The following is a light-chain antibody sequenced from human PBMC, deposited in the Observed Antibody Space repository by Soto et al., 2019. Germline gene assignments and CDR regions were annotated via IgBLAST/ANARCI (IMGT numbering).Light chain of an antibody. V-gene: IGKV3-15*01. Sequence: EIKMTQFPATLSVSAGERATLSCRASQSVSTNLAWYQQKPGQAPRLLIYGASTRATGMPARFSGSGSGTEFTLTISSLQSEDFAVYYCQQYNNWPSWTFGQGTKVDIK. CDR2: GAS. J-gene: IGKJ1*01. CDR3: QQYNNWPSWT. CDR1: QSVSTN.